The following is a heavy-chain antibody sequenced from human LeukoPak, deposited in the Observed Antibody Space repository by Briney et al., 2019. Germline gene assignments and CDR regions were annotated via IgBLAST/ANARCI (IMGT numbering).Heavy chain of an antibody. Sequence: SVKVSCKASGGTFSSYAISWVRQAPGQGLEWMGGIIPIFGTANYAQKFQGRVTITTDESTSTAYMELSSLRSEDTAVYYCAGGLIVLMVYAPGAFDIWGQGTMVTVSS. CDR1: GGTFSSYA. V-gene: IGHV1-69*05. CDR3: AGGLIVLMVYAPGAFDI. J-gene: IGHJ3*02. CDR2: IIPIFGTA. D-gene: IGHD2-8*01.